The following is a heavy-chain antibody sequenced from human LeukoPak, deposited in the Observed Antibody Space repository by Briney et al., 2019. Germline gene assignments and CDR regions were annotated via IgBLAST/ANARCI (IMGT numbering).Heavy chain of an antibody. Sequence: PSETLSLTCTVSGGSISSGRYSWSWIRQPAGTGLEWIGRIYTSGNTNYNPSLKSRVTISVDTSKSQFSLKLSSVTAADTAVYYCARSSLEARPIAARANCFDPWGQGTLVTVSS. J-gene: IGHJ5*02. CDR1: GGSISSGRYS. V-gene: IGHV4-61*02. CDR2: IYTSGNT. CDR3: ARSSLEARPIAARANCFDP. D-gene: IGHD6-6*01.